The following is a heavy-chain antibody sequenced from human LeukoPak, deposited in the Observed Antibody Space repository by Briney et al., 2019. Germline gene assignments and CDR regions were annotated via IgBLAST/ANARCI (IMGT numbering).Heavy chain of an antibody. D-gene: IGHD2-21*01. J-gene: IGHJ6*03. Sequence: SETLSLTCTVSGGSISSYYWSWIRQPAGKGLEWIGRIYTSGSTNYNPSLKSRVTISVDRSKNQFSLKLSSVTAADTAVYYCARTASAYCGGDCSSTDYYYYMDVWGKGTTVTVSS. CDR1: GGSISSYY. CDR2: IYTSGST. CDR3: ARTASAYCGGDCSSTDYYYYMDV. V-gene: IGHV4-4*07.